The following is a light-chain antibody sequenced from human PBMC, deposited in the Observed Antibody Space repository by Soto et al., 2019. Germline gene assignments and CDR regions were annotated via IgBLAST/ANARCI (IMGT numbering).Light chain of an antibody. CDR1: QGISSY. CDR2: AAS. CDR3: QQYNSYSVT. V-gene: IGKV1-8*01. Sequence: AIRMTQSPSSLSASTGDRVTITCRASQGISSYLAWYQQKPGKAPKLLIYAASTLQSGVPSRFSGSGSGTDFTLTISCLQSEDFATYCCQQYNSYSVTFGQGTKWIS. J-gene: IGKJ1*01.